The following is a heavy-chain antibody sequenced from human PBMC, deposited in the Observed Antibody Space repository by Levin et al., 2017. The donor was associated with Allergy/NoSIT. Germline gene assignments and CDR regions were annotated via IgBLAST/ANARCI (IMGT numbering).Heavy chain of an antibody. CDR1: GFSFSNYG. D-gene: IGHD3-3*01. V-gene: IGHV3-30*03. CDR3: ARDPPDYWSGHYNWFDP. Sequence: GESLKISCVASGFSFSNYGMHWVRQAPGKGLQWVAVVSHDGNTQNYADSVKGRFAISRDQSKNTIYLQMNSLRTEDTAVYYCARDPPDYWSGHYNWFDPWGQGTLVTVSS. J-gene: IGHJ5*02. CDR2: VSHDGNTQ.